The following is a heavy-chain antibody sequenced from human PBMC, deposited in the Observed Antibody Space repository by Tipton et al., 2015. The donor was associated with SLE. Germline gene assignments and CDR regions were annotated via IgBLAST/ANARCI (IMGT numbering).Heavy chain of an antibody. V-gene: IGHV4-39*02. CDR2: IYYSGST. CDR1: GGSISSTSYY. D-gene: IGHD1-26*01. J-gene: IGHJ4*02. CDR3: AREATRGHFDF. Sequence: TLSLTCTVSGGSISSTSYYWGWIRQPPGKGLEWIGSIYYSGSTYYNPSLKSRVTISVDTSKNQFSLKLSSVTAADTAVYFCAREATRGHFDFWGQGTLVTVSS.